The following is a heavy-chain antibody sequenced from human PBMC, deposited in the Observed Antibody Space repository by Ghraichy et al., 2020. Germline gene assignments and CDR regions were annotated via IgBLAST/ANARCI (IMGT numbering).Heavy chain of an antibody. J-gene: IGHJ4*02. D-gene: IGHD5-18*01. CDR1: GFTFSSYS. CDR2: ISSSSSYI. Sequence: GGSLRLSCAASGFTFSSYSMNWVRQAPGKGLEWVSSISSSSSYIYYADSVKGRFTISRDNAKNSLYLQMNSLRAEDTAVYYCASPLFHGYSYGFDYWGQGTLVTVSS. V-gene: IGHV3-21*01. CDR3: ASPLFHGYSYGFDY.